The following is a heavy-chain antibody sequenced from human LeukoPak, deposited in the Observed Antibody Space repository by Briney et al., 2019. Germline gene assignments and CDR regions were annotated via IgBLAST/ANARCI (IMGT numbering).Heavy chain of an antibody. CDR3: ARQTGSGLFILP. J-gene: IGHJ4*02. V-gene: IGHV4-38-2*02. CDR2: IYYSGNT. D-gene: IGHD3/OR15-3a*01. CDR1: GYSISSGYF. Sequence: SETLSLTCTVSGYSISSGYFWGWIRQPPGKGLEWIGSIYYSGNTYYNASLKSQVSISIDTSKNQFSLRLTSVTAADTAVYYCARQTGSGLFILPGGQGTLVTVSS.